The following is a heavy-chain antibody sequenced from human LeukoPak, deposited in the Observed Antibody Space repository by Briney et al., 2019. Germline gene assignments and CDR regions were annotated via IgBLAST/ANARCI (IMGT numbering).Heavy chain of an antibody. V-gene: IGHV3-48*01. J-gene: IGHJ4*02. CDR3: ATTIIAAASDY. CDR1: GFTFSSYS. Sequence: GGSLRLSCAASGFTFSSYSMNWVRQAPGKGREWVSYISSSSSTIYYADSVKGRFTISRDNAKNSLYLQMNSLRAEDTAVYYCATTIIAAASDYWGQGTQVTVSS. CDR2: ISSSSSTI. D-gene: IGHD6-13*01.